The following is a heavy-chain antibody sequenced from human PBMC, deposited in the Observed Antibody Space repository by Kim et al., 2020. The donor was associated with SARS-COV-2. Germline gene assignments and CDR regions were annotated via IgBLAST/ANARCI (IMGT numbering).Heavy chain of an antibody. CDR1: GYTFTSYA. Sequence: ASVKVSCKASGYTFTSYAMHWVRQAPGQRLEWMGWINAGNGNTKYSQKFQGRVTITRDTSASTAYMELSSLRSEDTAVYYCARAIAFGGGYYFDYWGQGTLVTVSS. V-gene: IGHV1-3*01. J-gene: IGHJ4*02. CDR3: ARAIAFGGGYYFDY. D-gene: IGHD3-10*01. CDR2: INAGNGNT.